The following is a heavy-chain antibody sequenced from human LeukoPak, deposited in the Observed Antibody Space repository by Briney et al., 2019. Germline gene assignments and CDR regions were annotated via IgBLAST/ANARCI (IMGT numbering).Heavy chain of an antibody. CDR2: ISYDGSNK. CDR3: AKDTRRDGYELSGMDV. D-gene: IGHD5-24*01. J-gene: IGHJ6*02. V-gene: IGHV3-30*18. CDR1: GFTFSSYG. Sequence: GGSLRLSCAASGFTFSSYGMQWVRQAPGKALEWVAVISYDGSNKYYADSVKGRFTISRDNSKNTLYLQMNSLRAEDTAVYYCAKDTRRDGYELSGMDVWGQGTTVTVSS.